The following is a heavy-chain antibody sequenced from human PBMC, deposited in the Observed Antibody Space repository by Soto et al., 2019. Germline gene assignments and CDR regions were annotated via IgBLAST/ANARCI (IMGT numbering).Heavy chain of an antibody. Sequence: QVQLVQSGAEVKKPGASVKVSCKASGYTFTSYGISWVRQAPGQGLERLVWISANNGNTNYAQKLQGRVTMTTDTSTSTAYMELRSLRSDDTAVYYCARGGKGFIPTHNWFDPWGQGTLVTVS. CDR3: ARGGKGFIPTHNWFDP. V-gene: IGHV1-18*01. J-gene: IGHJ5*02. D-gene: IGHD2-15*01. CDR2: ISANNGNT. CDR1: GYTFTSYG.